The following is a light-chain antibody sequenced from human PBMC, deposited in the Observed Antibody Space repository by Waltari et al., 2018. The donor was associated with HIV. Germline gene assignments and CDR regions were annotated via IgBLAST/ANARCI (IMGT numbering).Light chain of an antibody. CDR2: EVT. V-gene: IGLV2-14*02. Sequence: QSALTQPASVSGSPGQSITISCTGTSSDIGYFNVVSWYQQRPDKAPKVLISEVTIRSSGVSNRFSGSKSGNTASLTISGLQAEDEADYYCSSYTSSSTLGVFGGGTKLTVL. J-gene: IGLJ2*01. CDR3: SSYTSSSTLGV. CDR1: SSDIGYFNV.